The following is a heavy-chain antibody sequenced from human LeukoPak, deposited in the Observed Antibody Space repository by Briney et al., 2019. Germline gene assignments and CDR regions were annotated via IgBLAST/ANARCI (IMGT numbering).Heavy chain of an antibody. J-gene: IGHJ4*02. Sequence: GGSLRLSCAASGFTFSSYGMRWVRQAPGKGLEWVAFIRYDGSNKYYADSVKGRFTISRDNSKNTLYLQMNSLRAEDTAVYYCAKDLLWAAAATGDYWGQGTLVTVSS. D-gene: IGHD6-13*01. CDR3: AKDLLWAAAATGDY. CDR1: GFTFSSYG. CDR2: IRYDGSNK. V-gene: IGHV3-30*02.